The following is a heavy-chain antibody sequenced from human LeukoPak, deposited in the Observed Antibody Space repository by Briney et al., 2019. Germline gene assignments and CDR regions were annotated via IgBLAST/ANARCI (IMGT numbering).Heavy chain of an antibody. CDR1: GFTFSSYS. D-gene: IGHD2-2*01. CDR2: ISSSTI. CDR3: ASSYCSSTSCYSVP. V-gene: IGHV3-48*01. J-gene: IGHJ5*02. Sequence: GGSLRLSCAASGFTFSSYSINWVRQAPGKGLEWVSYISSSTIYYADSVKGRFTISRDNAKNSLYLQMNSLRAEDTAVYYCASSYCSSTSCYSVPWGQGTLVTVSS.